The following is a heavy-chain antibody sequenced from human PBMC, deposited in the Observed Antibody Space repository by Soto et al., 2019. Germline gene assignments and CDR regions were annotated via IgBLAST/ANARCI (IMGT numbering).Heavy chain of an antibody. J-gene: IGHJ4*02. CDR3: VREIESSAACISLAY. CDR2: ISAYNGKT. V-gene: IGHV1-18*04. D-gene: IGHD3-16*01. CDR1: GYTFTSYA. Sequence: ASVKVSCKASGYTFTSYAISWVRQAPGQGLEWMGWISAYNGKTNYVQSLQDRVSMTRDTSTSTAYMELRSLRSDDTAVYYCVREIESSAACISLAYWGQGTPVTVSS.